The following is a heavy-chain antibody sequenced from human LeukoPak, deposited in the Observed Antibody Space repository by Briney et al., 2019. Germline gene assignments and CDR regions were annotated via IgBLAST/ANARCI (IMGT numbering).Heavy chain of an antibody. V-gene: IGHV3-21*01. CDR1: GFTFSSYS. D-gene: IGHD5-18*01. J-gene: IGHJ4*02. CDR2: ISSSSSYI. Sequence: PGGSLRLSCAASGFTFSSYSMNWVRQAPGKGLEWVSSISSSSSYIYYADSVKGRYTISRDNAKNSLYLQMNSLRAEDTAVYYCARVPYSYGSRQYYFDYWGQGTLVTVSS. CDR3: ARVPYSYGSRQYYFDY.